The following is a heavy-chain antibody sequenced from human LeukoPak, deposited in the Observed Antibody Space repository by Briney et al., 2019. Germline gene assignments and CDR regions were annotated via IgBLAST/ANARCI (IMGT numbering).Heavy chain of an antibody. CDR2: IYSGGST. Sequence: TGGSLRLSCAASGFTVSSNYMSWVRQAPGKGLEWVSVIYSGGSTYYADSVKGPFTNSRDNYKNTLHLLMNSAGAEDTGVYYCARASSSWYGFYYYYMDVWGKGTTVTVSS. CDR3: ARASSSWYGFYYYYMDV. CDR1: GFTVSSNY. D-gene: IGHD6-13*01. V-gene: IGHV3-66*02. J-gene: IGHJ6*03.